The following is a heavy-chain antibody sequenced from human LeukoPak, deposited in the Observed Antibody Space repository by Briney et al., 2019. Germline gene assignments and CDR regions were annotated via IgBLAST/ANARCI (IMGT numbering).Heavy chain of an antibody. D-gene: IGHD3-22*01. CDR1: GGTFSSYA. J-gene: IGHJ4*02. Sequence: SVKVSCKASGGTFSSYAISWVRQAPGQGLEWMGGIIPIFGTANYAQKFQGRVTITADESTSTAYMELSSLRSEDTAVYYCARDPYYYDSSGYPKETYFDYWGQGTLVTASS. V-gene: IGHV1-69*01. CDR3: ARDPYYYDSSGYPKETYFDY. CDR2: IIPIFGTA.